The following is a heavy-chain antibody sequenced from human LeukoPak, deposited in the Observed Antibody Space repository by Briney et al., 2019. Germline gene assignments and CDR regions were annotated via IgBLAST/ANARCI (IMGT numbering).Heavy chain of an antibody. CDR2: INPNSGGT. D-gene: IGHD2-15*01. Sequence: ASVKVSCKASGYTFTGYYMHWVRQAPGQGLEWMGWINPNSGGTNYAQKFQGRVTMTRDTSISTAYMELSRLRSDDTAVCYCARGYCSGGSCSGYFDYWGQGTLVTVSS. CDR3: ARGYCSGGSCSGYFDY. J-gene: IGHJ4*02. CDR1: GYTFTGYY. V-gene: IGHV1-2*02.